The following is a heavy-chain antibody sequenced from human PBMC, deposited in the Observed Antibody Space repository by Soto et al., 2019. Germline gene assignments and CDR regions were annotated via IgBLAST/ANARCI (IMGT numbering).Heavy chain of an antibody. J-gene: IGHJ5*02. CDR3: AHDFYDILTGYSNRTTPVERRFDP. D-gene: IGHD3-9*01. Sequence: QITLKESGPTLVKPTQTLTLTCTFSGFSLSTSGVGVGWIRQPPGKALEWLALIYWNDDKRYSPSLKSRLTITKDTSKNQVVLTMTNMDPVDTATYYCAHDFYDILTGYSNRTTPVERRFDPWGQGTLVTVSS. CDR2: IYWNDDK. CDR1: GFSLSTSGVG. V-gene: IGHV2-5*01.